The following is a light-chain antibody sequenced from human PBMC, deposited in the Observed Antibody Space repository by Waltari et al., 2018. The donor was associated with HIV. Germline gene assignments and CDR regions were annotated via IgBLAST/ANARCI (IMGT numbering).Light chain of an antibody. CDR3: TAWDDSLSGVV. CDR2: RNN. J-gene: IGLJ2*01. CDR1: RSNIGSKY. Sequence: QSVLTQPPSASGTPGQRVTISCSGSRSNIGSKYVYWYQQLPGTAPKLLIYRNNQRPSGVPDRFSGSKFGTSASLAISGLRSEDEADYHCTAWDDSLSGVVFGGGTKLTVL. V-gene: IGLV1-47*01.